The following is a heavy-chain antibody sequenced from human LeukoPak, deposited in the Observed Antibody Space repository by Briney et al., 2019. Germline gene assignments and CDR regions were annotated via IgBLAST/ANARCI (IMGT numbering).Heavy chain of an antibody. Sequence: SETLSLTCTVSGGSISSYYWSWIRQPPGKGLEWIGYIYYSGSTNYNPSLKSRVTISVDTSKNQFSLKLSSVTATDTAVYYCARDRLGNYYYYGMDVWGKGTTVTVSS. CDR2: IYYSGST. CDR3: ARDRLGNYYYYGMDV. V-gene: IGHV4-59*01. J-gene: IGHJ6*04. CDR1: GGSISSYY. D-gene: IGHD6-19*01.